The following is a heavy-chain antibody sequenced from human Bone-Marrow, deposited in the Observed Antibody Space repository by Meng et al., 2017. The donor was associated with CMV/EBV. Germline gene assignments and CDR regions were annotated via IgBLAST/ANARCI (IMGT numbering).Heavy chain of an antibody. Sequence: SETLSLTCAVYGGSLSGYYWSWIRQPPGKGLEWIGEINHSGSTNYNPSLKSRVTISVDTSKNQFSLKLSSVTAADTAVYYCARGSWIQGWGYFDYWGQGTLVTVSS. D-gene: IGHD5-18*01. CDR2: INHSGST. CDR1: GGSLSGYY. CDR3: ARGSWIQGWGYFDY. V-gene: IGHV4-34*01. J-gene: IGHJ4*02.